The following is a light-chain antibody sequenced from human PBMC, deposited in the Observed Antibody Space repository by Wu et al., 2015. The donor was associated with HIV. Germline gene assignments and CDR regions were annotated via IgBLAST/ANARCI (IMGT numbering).Light chain of an antibody. CDR2: GAS. CDR1: QSVSSN. V-gene: IGKV3-15*01. J-gene: IGKJ5*01. Sequence: EIVMTQSPDTLSVSPGERVTLSCRASQSVSSNLAWYQQKPGQAPRLLIYGASTRATGIPARFSGSGSGTEFTLTISSMQSEDFAVYFCQQYQSWPPITFGQGTRLE. CDR3: QQYQSWPPIT.